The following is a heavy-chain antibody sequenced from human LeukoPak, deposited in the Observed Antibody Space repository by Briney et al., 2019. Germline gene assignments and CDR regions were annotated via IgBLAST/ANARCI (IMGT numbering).Heavy chain of an antibody. D-gene: IGHD3-3*01. CDR2: IYYSGST. CDR1: GGSISSYY. Sequence: PSETLSLTCTVSGGSISSYYWSWIRQPPGKGLEWIGYIYYSGSTNYNPSLKSRATISVDTSKNQFSLKLSSVTAADTAVYYCGRVLQNYYHLDVWGTGTTVTVSS. J-gene: IGHJ6*03. V-gene: IGHV4-59*01. CDR3: GRVLQNYYHLDV.